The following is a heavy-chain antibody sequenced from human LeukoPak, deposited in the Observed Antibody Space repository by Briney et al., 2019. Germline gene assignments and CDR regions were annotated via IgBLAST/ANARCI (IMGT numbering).Heavy chain of an antibody. Sequence: PGGSLRLSCAASGFTFSSYWMSWVRQAPGKGLEWVANIKQDGTEKYYVDSVRGRFTISRDNAQNSLYLQMNNLGAEDTAVYYCATDPASCCTSSTCDFDYWGQGTLVTVSS. D-gene: IGHD2-8*01. CDR1: GFTFSSYW. V-gene: IGHV3-7*01. CDR2: IKQDGTEK. CDR3: ATDPASCCTSSTCDFDY. J-gene: IGHJ4*02.